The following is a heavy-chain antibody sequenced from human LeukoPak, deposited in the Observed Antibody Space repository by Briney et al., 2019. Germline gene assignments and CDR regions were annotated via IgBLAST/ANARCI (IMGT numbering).Heavy chain of an antibody. Sequence: ASVKVSCKASGYTFTSYGISWVRQAPGQGLEWMGWISAYNGNTNYAQKLQGRVTMTTDTSTSTAYMELRSLRSDDTAVYYCARAGYSSSWTQGDAFDIWGQGTMVTVSS. CDR2: ISAYNGNT. CDR1: GYTFTSYG. D-gene: IGHD6-13*01. CDR3: ARAGYSSSWTQGDAFDI. J-gene: IGHJ3*02. V-gene: IGHV1-18*01.